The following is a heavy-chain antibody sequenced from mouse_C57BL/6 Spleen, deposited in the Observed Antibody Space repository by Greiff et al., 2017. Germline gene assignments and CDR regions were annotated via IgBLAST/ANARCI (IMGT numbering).Heavy chain of an antibody. CDR2: ISDGGSYT. CDR3: ARDRLYDGYDVDY. J-gene: IGHJ2*01. D-gene: IGHD2-3*01. CDR1: GFTFSSYA. V-gene: IGHV5-4*01. Sequence: EVKVVESGGGLVKPGGSLKLSCAASGFTFSSYAMSWVRQTPEKRLEWVATISDGGSYTYYPDNVKGRFTISRDNAKNNLYLQMSHLKSEDTAMYYCARDRLYDGYDVDYWGQGTTLTVSS.